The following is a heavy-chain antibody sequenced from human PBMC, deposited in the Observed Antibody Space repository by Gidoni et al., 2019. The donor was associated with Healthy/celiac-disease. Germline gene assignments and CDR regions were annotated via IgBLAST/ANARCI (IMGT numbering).Heavy chain of an antibody. CDR1: GYTFTSYD. CDR2: RKQKSGNK. Sequence: QVQLVQSGAEVKKPGASVKVSCKAYGYTFTSYDINWGRQDTGQGLEWIGWRKQKSGNKGYEKKFQGIVTMTRNNSISKAYMELRSMRCEDRDGYYSARGSRSRGGGRVRRGDYVDYWGQGNLVTVSS. J-gene: IGHJ4*02. CDR3: ARGSRSRGGGRVRRGDYVDY. V-gene: IGHV1-8*01. D-gene: IGHD3-16*01.